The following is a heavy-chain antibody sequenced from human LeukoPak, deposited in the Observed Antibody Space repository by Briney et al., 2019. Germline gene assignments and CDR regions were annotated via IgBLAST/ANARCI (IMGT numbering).Heavy chain of an antibody. V-gene: IGHV5-51*01. D-gene: IGHD3-10*01. CDR2: IYPGDSDT. CDR3: ARPMVRGVMGFDY. Sequence: GESLNISCKCSGYSFTSYWIGWLRQMPGKGLEWMGIIYPGDSDTRYSPSFQGQVTISADKSISTAYLQWSSLKASDTAMYYCARPMVRGVMGFDYWGQGTLVTVSS. J-gene: IGHJ4*02. CDR1: GYSFTSYW.